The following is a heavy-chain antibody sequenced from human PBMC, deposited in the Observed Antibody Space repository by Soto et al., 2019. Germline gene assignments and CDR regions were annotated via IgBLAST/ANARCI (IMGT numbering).Heavy chain of an antibody. J-gene: IGHJ5*02. Sequence: EVQLLESGGGLVQPGGSLRLSCTASGFTFSSYAMSWVRQAPGKGLGWVSTISNTGSATYYADSVKGRFTISRDNSKNILYLQMNSLRADDTALYYCAKGPGGVISEWFDPWGQGTLVTVSS. CDR3: AKGPGGVISEWFDP. CDR1: GFTFSSYA. D-gene: IGHD2-21*01. CDR2: ISNTGSAT. V-gene: IGHV3-23*01.